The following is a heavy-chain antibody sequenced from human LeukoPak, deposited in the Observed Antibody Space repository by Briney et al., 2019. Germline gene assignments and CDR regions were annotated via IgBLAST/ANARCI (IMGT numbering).Heavy chain of an antibody. J-gene: IGHJ2*01. CDR2: IIPIFGTA. CDR1: GGTFSSYA. D-gene: IGHD6-19*01. V-gene: IGHV1-69*13. CDR3: ARSRASVTGCSSGWYWYFDP. Sequence: SVKLSCKASGGTFSSYAISWVRQAPGQGLEWMGGIIPIFGTANYAQKFQGRVTITADESTSTAYMELSSMRSEDTAVYYCARSRASVTGCSSGWYWYFDPWGRGTLVTVSS.